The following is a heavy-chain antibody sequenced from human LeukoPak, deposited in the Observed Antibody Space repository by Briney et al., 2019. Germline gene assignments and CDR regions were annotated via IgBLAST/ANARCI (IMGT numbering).Heavy chain of an antibody. CDR3: AKVSRLVATIYFDY. D-gene: IGHD5-12*01. CDR1: GGSISSGGYY. Sequence: PSETLSLTCTVSGGSISSGGYYWSWIRQHPGKGLEWIGYIYYSGSTYYNPSLKSRVTISVDTSKNQFSLKLSSVTAADTAVYYCAKVSRLVATIYFDYWGRGTLVTVSS. J-gene: IGHJ4*02. CDR2: IYYSGST. V-gene: IGHV4-31*03.